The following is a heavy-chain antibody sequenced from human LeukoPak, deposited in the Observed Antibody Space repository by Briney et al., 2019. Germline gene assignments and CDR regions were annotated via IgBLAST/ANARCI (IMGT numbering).Heavy chain of an antibody. J-gene: IGHJ4*02. D-gene: IGHD2-21*02. V-gene: IGHV3-69-1*01. Sequence: GGSLRLSCAASGFTFSHYSMNWVRQAPGKGLEWLSFISSTSTISYADSVKGRFTISRDNAKTSLFLQMRSLRVEDTAVYYCSRSCGADCRLIDYWGQGTLVTVSS. CDR1: GFTFSHYS. CDR2: ISSTSTI. CDR3: SRSCGADCRLIDY.